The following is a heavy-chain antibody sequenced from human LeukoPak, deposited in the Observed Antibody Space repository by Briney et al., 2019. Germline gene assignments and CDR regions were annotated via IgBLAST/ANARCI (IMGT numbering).Heavy chain of an antibody. CDR3: ARLRIGYYGSGSYQYYGMDV. D-gene: IGHD3-10*01. CDR2: IDPSDSYT. CDR1: GYSFTSYW. Sequence: GESLRISCKGPGYSFTSYWISWVRQMPGKGLEWMGRIDPSDSYTNYSPSFQGHVTISADKSISTAYLQWSSLKASDTAMYYCARLRIGYYGSGSYQYYGMDVWGKGTTVTVSS. V-gene: IGHV5-10-1*01. J-gene: IGHJ6*04.